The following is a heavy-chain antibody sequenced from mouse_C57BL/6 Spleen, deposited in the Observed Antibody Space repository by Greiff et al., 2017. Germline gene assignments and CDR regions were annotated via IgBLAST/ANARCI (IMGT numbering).Heavy chain of an antibody. D-gene: IGHD6-2*01. CDR1: GFSFNTYA. CDR2: IRSKSNNYAT. J-gene: IGHJ4*01. V-gene: IGHV10-1*01. Sequence: EVQRVESGGGLVQPKGSLKLSCAASGFSFNTYAMNWVRQAPGKGLEWVARIRSKSNNYATYYADSVKDRFTISRDDSESMLYLQMNNLKTEDTAMYYCMRHDSLCAMDYWGQGTSVTVSS. CDR3: MRHDSLCAMDY.